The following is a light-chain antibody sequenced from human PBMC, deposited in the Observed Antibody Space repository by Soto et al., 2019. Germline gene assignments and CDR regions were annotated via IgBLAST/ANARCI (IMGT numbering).Light chain of an antibody. Sequence: QPVLTQPPSVSGAPGQRVTISCTGSSSNIGAGYDVHWYQQFPGTAPKLLLYGSTNRPSGVPDRFSGSKSGTSASLAIAGLQTEDEADYYCQSYDSSLSVVVFGGGTKLTVL. J-gene: IGLJ2*01. CDR1: SSNIGAGYD. CDR2: GST. V-gene: IGLV1-40*01. CDR3: QSYDSSLSVVV.